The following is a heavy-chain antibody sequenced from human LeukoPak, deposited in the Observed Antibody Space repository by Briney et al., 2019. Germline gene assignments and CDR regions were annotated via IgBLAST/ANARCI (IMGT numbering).Heavy chain of an antibody. V-gene: IGHV1-2*02. CDR3: ARPRYYYDSSDAFDI. Sequence: ASLKVSCKASGYTFTGYYMHWVRQAPGQGLEWMGWINPNSGGTNYAQKFQGRVTMTRDTSISTAYMELSRLRSDDTAVYYCARPRYYYDSSDAFDIWGQGTMVTVSS. CDR1: GYTFTGYY. J-gene: IGHJ3*02. D-gene: IGHD3-22*01. CDR2: INPNSGGT.